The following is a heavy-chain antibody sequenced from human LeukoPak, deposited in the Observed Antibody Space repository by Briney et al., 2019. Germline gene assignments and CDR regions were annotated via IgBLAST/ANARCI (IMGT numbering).Heavy chain of an antibody. CDR2: IYSGGST. CDR1: GFTVSSNY. Sequence: GGSPRLSCAASGFTVSSNYTSWVRQAPGKGLEWVSVIYSGGSTYYADSVKGRFTISRDNSKNTLYLQMNSLRAEDTAVYYCARATYSSGWYPTDYWGQGTLVTVSS. V-gene: IGHV3-53*01. D-gene: IGHD6-19*01. J-gene: IGHJ4*02. CDR3: ARATYSSGWYPTDY.